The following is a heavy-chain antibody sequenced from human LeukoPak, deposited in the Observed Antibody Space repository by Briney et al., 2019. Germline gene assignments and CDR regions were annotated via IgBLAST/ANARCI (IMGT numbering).Heavy chain of an antibody. J-gene: IGHJ4*02. D-gene: IGHD5-12*01. CDR2: ISGSGGST. V-gene: IGHV3-23*01. CDR1: GFTFSGYA. Sequence: PGGSLRLSCAASGFTFSGYAMSWVRQAPGKGLEWVSAISGSGGSTYYADSVKGRFTISRDNSKNTLYLQMNSLRAEDTAVYYCAKMSGFIVATTFFDYWGQGTLVTVSS. CDR3: AKMSGFIVATTFFDY.